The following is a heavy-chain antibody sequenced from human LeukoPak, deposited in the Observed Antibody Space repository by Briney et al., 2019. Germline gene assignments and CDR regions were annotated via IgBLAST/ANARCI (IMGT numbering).Heavy chain of an antibody. V-gene: IGHV3-64D*06. CDR3: VNFRWSQQLVPDTFDY. Sequence: PGGSLRLSCSASGFTFNSYAMHWVRQAPGKGLEYVSAISRNAGGTYYADSVKGRFTISRDNSKNTLYLQMSSLRAEDTAVYYCVNFRWSQQLVPDTFDYWGQGTLVTVAS. CDR2: ISRNAGGT. J-gene: IGHJ4*02. CDR1: GFTFNSYA. D-gene: IGHD6-13*01.